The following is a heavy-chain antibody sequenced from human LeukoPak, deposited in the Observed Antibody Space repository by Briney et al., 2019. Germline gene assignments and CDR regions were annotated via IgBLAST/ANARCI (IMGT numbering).Heavy chain of an antibody. CDR3: ARDSSLATYNWNDEPDYYYYGMDV. CDR1: GYTFTSYD. V-gene: IGHV1-8*01. Sequence: ASVKVSCKASGYTFTSYDINWVRQAPGQGLEWMGWMNPNSGNTGYAQKFQGRVTMTRNTSISTAYMELSSLRSEDTAVYYCARDSSLATYNWNDEPDYYYYGMDVWGQGTTVTVSS. CDR2: MNPNSGNT. D-gene: IGHD1-1*01. J-gene: IGHJ6*02.